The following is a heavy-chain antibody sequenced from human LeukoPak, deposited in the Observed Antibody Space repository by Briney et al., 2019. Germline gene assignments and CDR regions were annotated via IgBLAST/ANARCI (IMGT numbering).Heavy chain of an antibody. V-gene: IGHV3-23*01. D-gene: IGHD6-13*01. Sequence: QPGGSLRLSCAASGFTFSSCAMSWVRQAPGKGLEWVSAISDSGAYTYYADSVKGRFTISRDNAKNSLCLQMTSLRVEDTAVYYCARVFIGYISSSGAFDIWGQGTMVTVPS. CDR1: GFTFSSCA. J-gene: IGHJ3*02. CDR3: ARVFIGYISSSGAFDI. CDR2: ISDSGAYT.